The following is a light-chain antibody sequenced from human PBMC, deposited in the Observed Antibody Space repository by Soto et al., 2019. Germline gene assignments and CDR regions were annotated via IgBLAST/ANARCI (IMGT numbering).Light chain of an antibody. Sequence: QPVLTQSPSASASLGASVKLTCTLSSGHSSYAIAWHQQQPEKGPRYLMKLNSDGSHSKGDGIPDRFSGSSSGAERYLTISRLQSEDEADYYCQTTGTGIWVFGGGTKLTVL. V-gene: IGLV4-69*01. CDR3: QTTGTGIWV. CDR1: SGHSSYA. J-gene: IGLJ3*02. CDR2: LNSDGSH.